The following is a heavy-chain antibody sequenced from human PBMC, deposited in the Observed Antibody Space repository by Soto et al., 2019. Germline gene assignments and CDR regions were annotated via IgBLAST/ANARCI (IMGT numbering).Heavy chain of an antibody. V-gene: IGHV4-39*02. CDR3: ARDREDCGGDCYFGYFDY. CDR2: IYYSGST. Sequence: PSAPLSLTWTVSGGSISSSSYYWGWIRQPPGKGLEWIGSIYYSGSTYYNPSLKSRVTISVDTSKNQFSLKLSSVTAADTAVYYCARDREDCGGDCYFGYFDYWGQGTLVTVSS. D-gene: IGHD2-21*02. CDR1: GGSISSSSYY. J-gene: IGHJ4*02.